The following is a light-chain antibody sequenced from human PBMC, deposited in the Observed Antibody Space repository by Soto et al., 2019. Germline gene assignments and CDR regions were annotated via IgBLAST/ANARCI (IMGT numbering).Light chain of an antibody. Sequence: QSVLPQPPSASGTPGQRVTISCSGSSSNLGGHSVNWYQQLPGTAPKLLIYGNDQRPSGVPYRFSVSKSGTSASLAISGLQSEDEAVYYCSAWDDSLNGPVFGGGTKLTVL. V-gene: IGLV1-44*01. CDR1: SSNLGGHS. CDR3: SAWDDSLNGPV. CDR2: GND. J-gene: IGLJ2*01.